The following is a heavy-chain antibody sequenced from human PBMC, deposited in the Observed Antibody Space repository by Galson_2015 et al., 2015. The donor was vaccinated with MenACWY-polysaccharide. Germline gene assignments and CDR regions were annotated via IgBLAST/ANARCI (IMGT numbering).Heavy chain of an antibody. D-gene: IGHD4/OR15-4a*01. CDR1: GFTFSSYS. CDR3: ARDYGAWGVTYFDY. V-gene: IGHV3-48*01. Sequence: SLRLSCAASGFTFSSYSMNWVRQAPGKGLEWVSYISSSSSTIYYADSVKGRFTISRGNAKNSLYLQMNSMRAEDTAVYYCARDYGAWGVTYFDYWGQGTLVTVSS. CDR2: ISSSSSTI. J-gene: IGHJ4*02.